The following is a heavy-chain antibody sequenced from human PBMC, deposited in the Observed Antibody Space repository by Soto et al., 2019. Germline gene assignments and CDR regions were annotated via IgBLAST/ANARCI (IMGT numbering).Heavy chain of an antibody. Sequence: GGSLRLSCEASGFTFSNYAMTWVRQAPGKGLEWVSVISATGSTTYYADSVKGRFTISRDNSKNTLFLQMNSLRAEDPAIYYYAKTRLETSRFWYYYGLDVWGQGTSVTVSS. CDR2: ISATGSTT. CDR3: AKTRLETSRFWYYYGLDV. D-gene: IGHD3-9*01. CDR1: GFTFSNYA. V-gene: IGHV3-23*01. J-gene: IGHJ6*02.